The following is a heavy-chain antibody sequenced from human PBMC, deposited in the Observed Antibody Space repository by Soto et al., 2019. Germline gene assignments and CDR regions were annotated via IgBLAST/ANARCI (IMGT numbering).Heavy chain of an antibody. D-gene: IGHD1-26*01. CDR1: GGSFSDYI. V-gene: IGHV4-34*01. J-gene: IGHJ6*02. Sequence: SETLSLTCDVYGGSFSDYIWTWIRQTPGKGLQWIGQINHSGSANYNPSLKSRVTISDDTSTNQFSLTLSSVTAADTAVYYCARGWWEREGYVMDVRGQGTTVTLSS. CDR3: ARGWWEREGYVMDV. CDR2: INHSGSA.